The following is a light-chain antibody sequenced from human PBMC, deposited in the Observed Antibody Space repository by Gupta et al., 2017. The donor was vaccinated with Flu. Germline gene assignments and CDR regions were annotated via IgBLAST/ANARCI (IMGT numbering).Light chain of an antibody. CDR2: SAS. J-gene: IGKJ4*01. V-gene: IGKV1-12*01. Sequence: DIQMTQSPSSVSASVGDRVTITCRASQDITTWVAWYQQQPGKVPKVLIYSASTVQSGVPLRFSGSGSGTEFTLTINSLQPEDFATYYCQHTHNFPLTFGGGTKVEIK. CDR1: QDITTW. CDR3: QHTHNFPLT.